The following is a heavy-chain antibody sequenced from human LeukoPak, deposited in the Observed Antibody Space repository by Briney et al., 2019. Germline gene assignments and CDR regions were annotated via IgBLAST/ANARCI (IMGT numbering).Heavy chain of an antibody. Sequence: ASVKVSCKASGYTFTGYYMHWVRQAPGQGLEWMGWTNPNSGGTNYAQKFQGRVTMTRDTSISTAYMELSRLRSDDTAVYYCARDAPYGSGSSAFWFDPWGQGTLVTVSS. CDR3: ARDAPYGSGSSAFWFDP. CDR1: GYTFTGYY. CDR2: TNPNSGGT. D-gene: IGHD3-10*01. V-gene: IGHV1-2*02. J-gene: IGHJ5*02.